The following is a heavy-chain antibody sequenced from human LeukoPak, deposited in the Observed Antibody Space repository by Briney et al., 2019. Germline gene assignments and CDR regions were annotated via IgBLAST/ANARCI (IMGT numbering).Heavy chain of an antibody. D-gene: IGHD3-10*01. CDR3: VQDAGGYYYYYSMDV. J-gene: IGHJ6*03. Sequence: ETSETLSLTCAVYGGSFSGYYWSWIRQPPGKGLEWIGEINHSGSTKYNPSLKSRVTISVDTSKNQFSLKLSSVTAADTAVYARVQDAGGYYYYYSMDVWGKGTTVTVSS. CDR2: INHSGST. CDR1: GGSFSGYY. V-gene: IGHV4-34*01.